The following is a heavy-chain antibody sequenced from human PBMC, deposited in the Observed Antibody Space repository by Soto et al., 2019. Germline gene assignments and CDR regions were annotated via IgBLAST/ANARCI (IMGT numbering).Heavy chain of an antibody. D-gene: IGHD3-3*01. J-gene: IGHJ5*02. CDR2: IYYSGST. CDR1: GGSIRSSSYY. V-gene: IGHV4-39*01. CDR3: ARRDFYDFLNWFDP. Sequence: SETLSLTCTVSGGSIRSSSYYWGWIRQPPGKGLEWIGSIYYSGSTYYNPSLKSRVTISVDTSKNQFSLKLSSVTAADTAVYYCARRDFYDFLNWFDPWGQGTLVTVSS.